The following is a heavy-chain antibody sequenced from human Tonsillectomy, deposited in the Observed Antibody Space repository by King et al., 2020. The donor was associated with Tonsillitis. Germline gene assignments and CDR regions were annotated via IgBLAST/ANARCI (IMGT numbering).Heavy chain of an antibody. Sequence: QLVQSGAEVKKPGASVKVSCKASGYTFTGFHIQWVRQAPGQGLEWMGWINPKSGATKYAQKFQGRVTMTRDTSLSTAYMELSRLRSGDTAVYYCVRPFRQYYDNSADYLDPWGQGTLVTVSS. J-gene: IGHJ5*02. D-gene: IGHD3-22*01. CDR3: VRPFRQYYDNSADYLDP. V-gene: IGHV1-2*02. CDR2: INPKSGAT. CDR1: GYTFTGFH.